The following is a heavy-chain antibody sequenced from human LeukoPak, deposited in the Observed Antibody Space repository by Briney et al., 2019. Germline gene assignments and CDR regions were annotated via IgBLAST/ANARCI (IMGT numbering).Heavy chain of an antibody. J-gene: IGHJ4*02. D-gene: IGHD2-2*01. CDR2: IIPIFGTA. CDR3: ARDRGSRRGLGYCSSTSCYPFDY. V-gene: IGHV1-69*13. Sequence: GASVKVSCKASGGTFSSYAISWVRQAPGQGLEWMGGIIPIFGTANYAQKFQGRVTITADESTSTAYMELSSLRSEDTAVYYCARDRGSRRGLGYCSSTSCYPFDYWGQGTLVTVSS. CDR1: GGTFSSYA.